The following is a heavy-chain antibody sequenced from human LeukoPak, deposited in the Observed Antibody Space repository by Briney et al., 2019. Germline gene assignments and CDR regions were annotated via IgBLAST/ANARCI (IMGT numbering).Heavy chain of an antibody. CDR3: ARSANPGVHDFDP. J-gene: IGHJ5*02. CDR1: GFAFRSYA. CDR2: ISSSSKI. D-gene: IGHD6-6*01. V-gene: IGHV3-48*02. Sequence: GGPRRLSCTASGFAFRSYAMAGVRQGPGKGLEWLSYISSSSKINYADSVKGRFTISRDNAKNSLYLQMISLRDEDTAVYYCARSANPGVHDFDPWGQGTLVTVSS.